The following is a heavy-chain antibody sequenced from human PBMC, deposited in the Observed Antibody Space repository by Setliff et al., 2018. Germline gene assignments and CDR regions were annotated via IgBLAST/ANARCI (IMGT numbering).Heavy chain of an antibody. D-gene: IGHD1-26*01. CDR3: ASRNSDGGPEYFQH. CDR2: VYSNVGT. J-gene: IGHJ1*01. V-gene: IGHV4-28*01. CDR1: GYSISSSNW. Sequence: SETLSLTCAVSGYSISSSNWWGWIRQPAGKGLEWIGRVYSNVGTNFNPSLKSRVTMSVDASKNQISLKLMSVTAADTAVYYCASRNSDGGPEYFQHWGQGALVTVSS.